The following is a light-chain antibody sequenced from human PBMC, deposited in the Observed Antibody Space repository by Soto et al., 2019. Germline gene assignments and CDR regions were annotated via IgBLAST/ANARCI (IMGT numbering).Light chain of an antibody. Sequence: EIVLTQSPGTLSLSPGERATLSCRASQSVSSRSLAWYQQKPGQAPRLLISGASSRAADIPDRFSGSGSGTDFTLTINRLEPADLAVYYCQQYDSSPRTFGQGTKVDIK. CDR2: GAS. CDR1: QSVSSRS. CDR3: QQYDSSPRT. V-gene: IGKV3-20*01. J-gene: IGKJ1*01.